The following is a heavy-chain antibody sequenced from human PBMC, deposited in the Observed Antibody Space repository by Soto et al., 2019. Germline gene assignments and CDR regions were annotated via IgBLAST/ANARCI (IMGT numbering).Heavy chain of an antibody. CDR1: GYTFTTTY. CDR2: ISAYNGKT. D-gene: IGHD1-26*01. J-gene: IGHJ4*02. CDR3: ARDHEMGAADY. Sequence: GASVKVSCKASGYTFTTTYITWVRQAPGQGLEWMGWISAYNGKTKYARNLEGRVTMTTDTSTSTAYMELRSLRSDDTAVYYCARDHEMGAADYWGQGTLVTVSS. V-gene: IGHV1-18*01.